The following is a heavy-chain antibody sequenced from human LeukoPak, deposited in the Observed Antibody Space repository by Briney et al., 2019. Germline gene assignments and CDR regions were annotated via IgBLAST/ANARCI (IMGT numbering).Heavy chain of an antibody. CDR3: ARDLPYCSSTSCYLHAFDI. J-gene: IGHJ3*02. V-gene: IGHV3-21*01. Sequence: GGSLRLSCAASGFTFSSYSMNWVRQAPGKGLEWVSSISSSSYIYYADSVKGRFTISRDNAKNSLYLQMNSLRAEDTAVYYCARDLPYCSSTSCYLHAFDIWGQGTMVTVSS. CDR1: GFTFSSYS. CDR2: ISSSSYI. D-gene: IGHD2-2*01.